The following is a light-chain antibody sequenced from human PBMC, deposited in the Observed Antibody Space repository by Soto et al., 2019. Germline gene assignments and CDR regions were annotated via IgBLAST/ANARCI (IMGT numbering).Light chain of an antibody. Sequence: EIVLTQSPGTLSLSPGERATLSCRASQSVSSSYLLWYQQKPGQAPRLLIYGASSRATGIPDRFSGSGSGTDFTLTISRLEPEDFGVSYCRQYGSSPPYTLGQGTKLEIK. CDR1: QSVSSSY. J-gene: IGKJ2*01. CDR3: RQYGSSPPYT. V-gene: IGKV3-20*01. CDR2: GAS.